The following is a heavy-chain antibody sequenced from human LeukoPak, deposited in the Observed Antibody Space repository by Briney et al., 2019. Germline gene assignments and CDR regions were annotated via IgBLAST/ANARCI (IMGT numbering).Heavy chain of an antibody. J-gene: IGHJ4*02. Sequence: GASVKVSCKVSGYTLTELSMHWVRQAPGKGLEWMGGFDPEEGETIYAQKFQGRVTMTEDTSTDTAYVELSSLRSEDTAAYYCRMPTVPPAVFDYWGQEPLVPVSS. CDR1: GYTLTELS. D-gene: IGHD4-17*01. V-gene: IGHV1-24*01. CDR3: RMPTVPPAVFDY. CDR2: FDPEEGET.